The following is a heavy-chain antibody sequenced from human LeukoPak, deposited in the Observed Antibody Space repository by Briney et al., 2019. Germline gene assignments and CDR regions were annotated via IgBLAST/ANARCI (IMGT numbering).Heavy chain of an antibody. J-gene: IGHJ4*02. CDR2: ISHDGSET. D-gene: IGHD3-22*01. Sequence: GGSLRLSCAASGFTFSTYALHWVRQAPGKGLEWVTVISHDGSETFYLDSVTGRFTISRDNSENTLFLQMNSLRAEDTAVYYCAKDYYDSSGPDYWGQGTLVTVSS. CDR1: GFTFSTYA. V-gene: IGHV3-30*18. CDR3: AKDYYDSSGPDY.